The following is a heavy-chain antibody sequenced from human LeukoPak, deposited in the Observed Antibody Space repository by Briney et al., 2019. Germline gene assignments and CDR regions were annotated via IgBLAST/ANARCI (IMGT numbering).Heavy chain of an antibody. V-gene: IGHV4-39*01. CDR2: IYHSGST. CDR3: ARHLPGYSNTWAGP. CDR1: GGSVSNGSYH. J-gene: IGHJ5*02. D-gene: IGHD4-11*01. Sequence: SETLSLTCTVSGGSVSNGSYHWGWIRQPPGKGLEWIGSIYHSGSTYYNPSLKSRVTISVDTSKNQFSLKLRSVTAADTAVYYLARHLPGYSNTWAGPWGQGNLVTVSS.